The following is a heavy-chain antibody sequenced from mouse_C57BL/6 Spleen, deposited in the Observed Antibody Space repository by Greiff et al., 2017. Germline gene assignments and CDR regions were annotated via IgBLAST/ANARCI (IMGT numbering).Heavy chain of an antibody. D-gene: IGHD2-4*01. CDR3: ARGDYEVGTYAKDY. CDR2: INPGSGGT. J-gene: IGHJ4*01. V-gene: IGHV1-54*01. CDR1: GYAFTNYL. Sequence: QVQLQQSGAELVRPGTSVKVSCKASGYAFTNYLIEWVKQRPGQGLEWIGVINPGSGGTNYNEKFKGKATLTADKSSSTAYMQLSSLTSEDSAVYFCARGDYEVGTYAKDYWGKGTSVTVSS.